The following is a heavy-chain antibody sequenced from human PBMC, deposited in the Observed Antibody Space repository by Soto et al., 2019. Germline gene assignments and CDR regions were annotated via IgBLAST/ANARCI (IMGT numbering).Heavy chain of an antibody. CDR2: IYYSGST. V-gene: IGHV4-39*01. D-gene: IGHD3-3*01. J-gene: IGHJ6*02. Sequence: QLQLQESGPGLVKPSETLSLTCTVSGGSISSSSYYWGWIRQPPGKGLEWIGSIYYSGSTYYNPSLKSRVTISVDTSKNQFSLKLSSVTAADTAVYYCARHHSSGYDFWSGSLNYYYYYGMDVWGQGTTVTVSS. CDR1: GGSISSSSYY. CDR3: ARHHSSGYDFWSGSLNYYYYYGMDV.